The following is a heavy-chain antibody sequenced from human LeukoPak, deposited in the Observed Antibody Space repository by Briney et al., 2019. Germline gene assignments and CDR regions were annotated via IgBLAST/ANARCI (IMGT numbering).Heavy chain of an antibody. CDR2: ITGSGDFT. J-gene: IGHJ4*02. CDR3: TKRITATTPFDS. CDR1: GFTFSTYG. V-gene: IGHV3-23*01. D-gene: IGHD4-17*01. Sequence: GSLRLSCAASGFTFSTYGISWVRQAPGKGLEWVSAITGSGDFTKYADSVKGRFTISRDNSKNIVYLQMNSLRVEDTALYYCTKRITATTPFDSWGQGTLVIVSS.